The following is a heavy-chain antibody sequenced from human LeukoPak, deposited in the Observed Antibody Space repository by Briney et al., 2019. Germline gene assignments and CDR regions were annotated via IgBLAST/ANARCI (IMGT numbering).Heavy chain of an antibody. J-gene: IGHJ4*02. CDR3: VRNLVRGVVYFDS. Sequence: PGGSLRLSCAASGFAFQGYWMYWVRQAPGEGLLWVSRINTDENSRTYAESVKGRFSISRDNAKNTLYLQMNSLRVEDTAVYYCVRNLVRGVVYFDSWGQGALVTVSS. CDR2: INTDENSR. D-gene: IGHD3-10*01. V-gene: IGHV3-74*01. CDR1: GFAFQGYW.